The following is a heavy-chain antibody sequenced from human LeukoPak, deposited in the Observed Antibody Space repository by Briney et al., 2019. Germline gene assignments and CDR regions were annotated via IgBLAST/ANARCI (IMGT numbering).Heavy chain of an antibody. D-gene: IGHD5-12*01. V-gene: IGHV4-61*02. CDR2: IYTSGST. CDR3: AREVATIRGAYYYYMDV. J-gene: IGHJ6*03. Sequence: SETLSLTCTVSGGSISSGSYYWSCIRQPAGKGLEWIGRIYTSGSTNYNPSLKSRVTISVDTSKNQFSLKLSSVTAADTAVYYCAREVATIRGAYYYYMDVWGKGTTVTVSS. CDR1: GGSISSGSYY.